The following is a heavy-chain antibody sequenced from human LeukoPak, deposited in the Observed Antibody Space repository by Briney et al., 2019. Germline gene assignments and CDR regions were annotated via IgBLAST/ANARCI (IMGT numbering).Heavy chain of an antibody. CDR3: ARVGVDTAMVRDY. V-gene: IGHV1-2*02. J-gene: IGHJ4*02. CDR2: INPNSGGT. Sequence: ASVKVSCKASGYAFTGYYMHWVRQAPGQGLEWMGWINPNSGGTNYAQKFQGRVTMTRDTSISTAYMELSRLRSDDTAVYYCARVGVDTAMVRDYWGQGTLVTVSS. D-gene: IGHD5-18*01. CDR1: GYAFTGYY.